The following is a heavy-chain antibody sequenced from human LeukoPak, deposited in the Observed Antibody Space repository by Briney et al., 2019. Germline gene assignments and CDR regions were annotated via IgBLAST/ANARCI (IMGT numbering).Heavy chain of an antibody. CDR2: INHSGST. Sequence: SETLSLTCAVYGGSFSGYYWSWIRQPPGKGLEWIGEINHSGSTNYNPSLKSRVTISVDTSKNQFSLKLSSVTAADTAVYYCARDMQGIAAANFDYWGQGTLVTVSS. CDR1: GGSFSGYY. V-gene: IGHV4-34*01. J-gene: IGHJ4*02. CDR3: ARDMQGIAAANFDY. D-gene: IGHD6-13*01.